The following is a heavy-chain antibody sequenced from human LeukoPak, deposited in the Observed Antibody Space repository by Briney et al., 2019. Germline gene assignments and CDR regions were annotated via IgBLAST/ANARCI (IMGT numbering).Heavy chain of an antibody. Sequence: PGGSLRLSCAASGFTFSSYAMSWVRQAPGKGLEWVAFIRYDGSNKYYADSVKGRFTISRDNSKNTLYLQMNSLRAEDTAVYYCAKDPRYYDSSGYYYYFDYWGQGTLVTVSS. J-gene: IGHJ4*02. CDR3: AKDPRYYDSSGYYYYFDY. CDR2: IRYDGSNK. CDR1: GFTFSSYA. V-gene: IGHV3-30*02. D-gene: IGHD3-22*01.